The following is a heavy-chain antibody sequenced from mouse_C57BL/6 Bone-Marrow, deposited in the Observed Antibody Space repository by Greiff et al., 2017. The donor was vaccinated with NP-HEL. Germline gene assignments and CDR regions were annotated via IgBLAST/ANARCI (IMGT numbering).Heavy chain of an antibody. V-gene: IGHV1-18*01. CDR3: ARRWLLPAMDY. J-gene: IGHJ4*01. D-gene: IGHD2-3*01. CDR1: GYTFTDYN. Sequence: VQLQQSGPELVKPGASVKIPCKASGYTFTDYNMDWVKQSHGKSLEWIGDINPNNGGTIYNQKFKGKATLTVDKSSSTAYMELSSLTSEDTSVYYCARRWLLPAMDYWGQGTSVTVSS. CDR2: INPNNGGT.